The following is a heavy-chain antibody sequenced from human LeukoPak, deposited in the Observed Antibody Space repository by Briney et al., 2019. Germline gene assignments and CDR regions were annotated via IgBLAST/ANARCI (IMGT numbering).Heavy chain of an antibody. V-gene: IGHV3-30*03. CDR1: GFTFSSYG. J-gene: IGHJ3*02. Sequence: GGSLRLSCAASGFTFSSYGMHWVRQAPGKGLEWVAVISYDGSNKYYADSVKGRFTISRDNSKNTLYLQMNSLRAEDTAVYYCARDRDPRHCAFDIWGQGTMVTVSS. CDR3: ARDRDPRHCAFDI. CDR2: ISYDGSNK. D-gene: IGHD3-10*01.